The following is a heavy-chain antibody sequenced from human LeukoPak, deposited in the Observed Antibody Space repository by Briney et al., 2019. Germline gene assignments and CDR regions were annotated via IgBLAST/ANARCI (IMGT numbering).Heavy chain of an antibody. Sequence: PSETLSLTCTLSGGSLSSYFWSWIRQPPGKGVEWIGYIYTSGSTNYNPSLKSRVTISVDTSKNQFSLKLSSVTAADTAVYYCARQVPSNWGSVDYWGQGTLVTVPS. CDR1: GGSLSSYF. CDR2: IYTSGST. D-gene: IGHD7-27*01. CDR3: ARQVPSNWGSVDY. J-gene: IGHJ4*02. V-gene: IGHV4-4*09.